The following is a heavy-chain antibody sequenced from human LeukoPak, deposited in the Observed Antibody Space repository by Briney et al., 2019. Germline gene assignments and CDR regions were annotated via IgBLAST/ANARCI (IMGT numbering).Heavy chain of an antibody. D-gene: IGHD2-2*01. V-gene: IGHV1-18*01. J-gene: IGHJ6*03. CDR3: ARWGLVAPGTYYYYYMDV. CDR1: GYTFTNYG. Sequence: ASVKVSCKASGYTFTNYGVSWVRQAPGQGLEWMGWINAYNGDTHYAQNLQGRLAMTTDTSTSMAFMELRSLRPDDTAVYFCARWGLVAPGTYYYYYMDVWGRGTTVTVSS. CDR2: INAYNGDT.